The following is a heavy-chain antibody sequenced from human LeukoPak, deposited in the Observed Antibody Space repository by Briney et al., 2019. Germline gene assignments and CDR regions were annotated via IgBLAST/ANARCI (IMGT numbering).Heavy chain of an antibody. CDR2: ILPVLGTP. CDR3: ARGYSGNFFGFDL. CDR1: GGTFNYA. J-gene: IGHJ4*02. V-gene: IGHV1-69*05. Sequence: SVKVSCKPSGGTFNYAISWVRQAPGQGPEWMGGILPVLGTPHYAQKFQGRLTATTDEVAATAYMELSSLRSEDTAVYYCARGYSGNFFGFDLWGQGTLVTVSS. D-gene: IGHD1-26*01.